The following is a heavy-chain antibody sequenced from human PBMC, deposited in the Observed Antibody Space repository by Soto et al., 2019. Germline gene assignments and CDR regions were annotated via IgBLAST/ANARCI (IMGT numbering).Heavy chain of an antibody. J-gene: IGHJ4*02. CDR3: ANDWRSSSYLPGIDY. Sequence: EVQLVESGGGLVQPGRSLRLSCAASGFTFNNYAMHWVRQAPGKGLEWVSGITWSSGSIGYADSVKGRFTISRDNATNSLYLPMNSLRAEEPAFYYCANDWRSSSYLPGIDYWGQGTLVTVSS. D-gene: IGHD6-6*01. CDR1: GFTFNNYA. V-gene: IGHV3-9*01. CDR2: ITWSSGSI.